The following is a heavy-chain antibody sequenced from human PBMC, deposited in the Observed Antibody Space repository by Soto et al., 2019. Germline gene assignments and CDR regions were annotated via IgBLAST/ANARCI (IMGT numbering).Heavy chain of an antibody. Sequence: QVQLQQWGAGLLKPSETLSLTCAVYGGSFSGYYWSWIRQPPGKGLEWIGEINHSGSTNYNPSLKSRVTISVDTSKNQFSLKLSSVTAADTAVYYCARGSSSWYSENWFDPWGQGTLVTVSS. CDR2: INHSGST. V-gene: IGHV4-34*01. CDR1: GGSFSGYY. D-gene: IGHD6-13*01. CDR3: ARGSSSWYSENWFDP. J-gene: IGHJ5*02.